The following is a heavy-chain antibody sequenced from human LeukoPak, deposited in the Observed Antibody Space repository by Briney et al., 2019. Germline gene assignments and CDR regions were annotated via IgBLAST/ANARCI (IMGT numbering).Heavy chain of an antibody. CDR2: LSADGSSA. CDR3: AKETGLCAHGNCHITSLDL. V-gene: IGHV3-23*01. D-gene: IGHD4-23*01. CDR1: GFPFDKYA. Sequence: GGSLRLSCVASGFPFDKYAMSWVRQAPGKGLEWASALSADGSSAYYADSVKGRFIVSRDQSKGTLHLEMNSLRADDTAMYYCAKETGLCAHGNCHITSLDLWGQGTLVTVSS. J-gene: IGHJ5*02.